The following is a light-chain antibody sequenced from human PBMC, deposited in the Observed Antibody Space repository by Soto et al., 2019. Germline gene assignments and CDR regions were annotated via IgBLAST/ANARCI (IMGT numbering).Light chain of an antibody. Sequence: QSALTQPASVSGSPGQSITISCTGTSSDIGGSDFVSWYQQHPGKAPQLMIYEVDNRPSGVSIRFSGSKSGSTASLTISGLQAEDEADYYCKSYAVGSTYVFGTGTKLTVL. CDR3: KSYAVGSTYV. CDR1: SSDIGGSDF. CDR2: EVD. J-gene: IGLJ1*01. V-gene: IGLV2-14*01.